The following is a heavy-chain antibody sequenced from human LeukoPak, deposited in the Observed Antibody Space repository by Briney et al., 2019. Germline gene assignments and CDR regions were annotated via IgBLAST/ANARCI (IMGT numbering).Heavy chain of an antibody. Sequence: GGSLRLSCAASGFTFSSYWMSWVRQAPGKGLEWVANIKKDGSEKYYVDSVKGRFTISRDNDKPSLYLQMNSLRAEDTAVYYCARHLSGVTGYTYGRGIDYWGQGTLVTVSS. CDR3: ARHLSGVTGYTYGRGIDY. CDR2: IKKDGSEK. CDR1: GFTFSSYW. D-gene: IGHD5-18*01. J-gene: IGHJ4*02. V-gene: IGHV3-7*01.